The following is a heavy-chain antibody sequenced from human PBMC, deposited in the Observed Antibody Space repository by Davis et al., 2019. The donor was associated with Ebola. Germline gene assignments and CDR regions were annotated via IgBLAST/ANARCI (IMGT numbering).Heavy chain of an antibody. V-gene: IGHV4-59*01. J-gene: IGHJ2*01. CDR2: IYYSGST. CDR1: GGSISSYY. D-gene: IGHD2-2*01. Sequence: SETLSLTCTVSGGSISSYYWSWIRQPPGKGLEWIGYIYYSGSTNYNPSLKSRVTISVDTSKNQFSLKLSSVTAADTAVYYCVGGSAAIGDWYFDLWGRGTLVTVSS. CDR3: VGGSAAIGDWYFDL.